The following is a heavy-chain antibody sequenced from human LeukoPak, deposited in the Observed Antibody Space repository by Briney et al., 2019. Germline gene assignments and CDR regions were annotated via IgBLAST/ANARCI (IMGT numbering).Heavy chain of an antibody. CDR3: ATRYCSGGSCYNPFDP. CDR1: GGTFSSYA. Sequence: GASVRVSCTASGGTFSSYAISWVRQAPGQGLEWMGGIIPIFGTANYAQKFQGRVTITADESTSTAYMELSSLRSEDTAVYYCATRYCSGGSCYNPFDPWGQGTLVTVSS. V-gene: IGHV1-69*13. CDR2: IIPIFGTA. D-gene: IGHD2-15*01. J-gene: IGHJ5*02.